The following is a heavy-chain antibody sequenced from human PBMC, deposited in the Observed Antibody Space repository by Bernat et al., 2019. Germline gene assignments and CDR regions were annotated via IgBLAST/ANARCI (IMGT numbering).Heavy chain of an antibody. D-gene: IGHD5-18*01. CDR2: INGSGSGT. CDR1: GFTFNIYA. V-gene: IGHV3-23*01. Sequence: EVQLLESGGGLVQPGGSLRLSCAASGFTFNIYAMSWVRQAPGRGLEWVSAINGSGSGTFNTDSVKGRFTISRDNSKNTLYLQMKSLRAEDTAVYYCAKERGYSYGSINGYFDYWGQGTLVTVSS. CDR3: AKERGYSYGSINGYFDY. J-gene: IGHJ4*02.